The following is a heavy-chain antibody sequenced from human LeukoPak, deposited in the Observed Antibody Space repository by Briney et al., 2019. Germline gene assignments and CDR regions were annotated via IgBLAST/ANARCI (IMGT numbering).Heavy chain of an antibody. CDR2: INPNSGGA. V-gene: IGHV1-2*02. J-gene: IGHJ5*02. CDR1: GYTFSVYS. Sequence: ASVKVSCKASGYTFSVYSMHWVRQPPGQGLEWMGWINPNSGGANYAQKFQGRVTLTRDTSISTAYMELSNLRSDDTAVYYCARDRVGTNPNWFDPWGQGTQVIVSS. D-gene: IGHD1/OR15-1a*01. CDR3: ARDRVGTNPNWFDP.